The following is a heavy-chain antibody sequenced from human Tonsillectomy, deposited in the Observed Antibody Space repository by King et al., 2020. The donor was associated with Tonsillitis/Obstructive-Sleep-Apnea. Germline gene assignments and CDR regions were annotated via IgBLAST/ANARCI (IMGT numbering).Heavy chain of an antibody. D-gene: IGHD7-27*01. CDR3: ASTGDRSFWYFDL. Sequence: VQLQESGPGLVKPSETLSLTCTVSGGSVTSDSYYWRWIRQPPGKGLEWIGFIYYSGSTNQNPSLKSRVTISVDTSKNQFSLNLSSVTAADTAVYYCASTGDRSFWYFDLWGRGTLVTVSS. CDR1: GGSVTSDSYY. CDR2: IYYSGST. V-gene: IGHV4-61*01. J-gene: IGHJ2*01.